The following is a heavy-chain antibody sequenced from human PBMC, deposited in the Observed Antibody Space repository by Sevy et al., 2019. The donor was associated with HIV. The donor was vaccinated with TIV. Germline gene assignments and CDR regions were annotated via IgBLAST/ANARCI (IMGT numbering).Heavy chain of an antibody. J-gene: IGHJ4*01. CDR2: IWYDGSNK. D-gene: IGHD7-27*01. CDR1: GFTFSSYG. V-gene: IGHV3-33*01. CDR3: ARDTGGGSLDN. Sequence: GGSLRLSCAASGFTFSSYGMHWVRQAPGKGLEWVAVIWYDGSNKYYADSVKGRFTISRDNSKNTLYLQMNSVRAEDTAVYYCARDTGGGSLDNWGQGTLVTVSS.